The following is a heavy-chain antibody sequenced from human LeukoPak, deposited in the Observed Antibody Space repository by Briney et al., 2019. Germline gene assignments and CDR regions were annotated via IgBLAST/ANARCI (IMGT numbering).Heavy chain of an antibody. CDR3: ARGRITIFGVVMGFDI. CDR1: GGTFSSYT. D-gene: IGHD3-3*01. CDR2: IIPILGIA. V-gene: IGHV1-69*02. Sequence: ASVKVSCKASGGTFSSYTISWVRQAPGQGLEWMGRIIPILGIANYAQKFQGRVTITADKSTSTAYMELSSLRSEDTSVYYCARGRITIFGVVMGFDIWGQGTMVTVSS. J-gene: IGHJ3*02.